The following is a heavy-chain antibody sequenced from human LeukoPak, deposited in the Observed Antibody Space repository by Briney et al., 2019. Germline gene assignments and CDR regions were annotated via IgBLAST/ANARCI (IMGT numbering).Heavy chain of an antibody. Sequence: GGSLRLSCAASGFTFSSYSMNWVRQAPGKGLEWLSSISSSSGYIYYADSVKGRFTISRDNAKNSLYLQMNSLRAEDTAVYYCASYYDFWRGYYTYYFDYWGQGTLVTVSS. J-gene: IGHJ4*02. CDR2: ISSSSGYI. CDR1: GFTFSSYS. CDR3: ASYYDFWRGYYTYYFDY. V-gene: IGHV3-21*01. D-gene: IGHD3-3*01.